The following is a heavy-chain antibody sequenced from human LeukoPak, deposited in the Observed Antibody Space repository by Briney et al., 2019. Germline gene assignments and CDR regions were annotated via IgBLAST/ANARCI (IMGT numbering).Heavy chain of an antibody. V-gene: IGHV4-59*12. CDR2: IYYSGST. CDR1: GGSISSYY. Sequence: PSETLSLTCTVSGGSISSYYWSWIRQPPGKGLEWIGYIYYSGSTNYNPSLKSRVTMSVDTSKNQFSLKLSSVTAADTAVYYCARAGYYGSGSARYYFDYWGQGTLVTVSS. J-gene: IGHJ4*02. CDR3: ARAGYYGSGSARYYFDY. D-gene: IGHD3-10*01.